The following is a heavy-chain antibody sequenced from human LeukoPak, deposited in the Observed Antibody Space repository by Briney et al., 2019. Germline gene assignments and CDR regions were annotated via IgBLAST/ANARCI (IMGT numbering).Heavy chain of an antibody. Sequence: PGGSLRLSCVASGLTFSNAWMSWVRQAPGKGLEWVGRIKSKAHGGTTDYAAPVKGRFTFSRDDSKNTLYLQMNSLKTEDTAVYYCTTDLYVKADSWGQGTLVTVSS. J-gene: IGHJ4*02. CDR1: GLTFSNAW. CDR2: IKSKAHGGTT. CDR3: TTDLYVKADS. V-gene: IGHV3-15*01. D-gene: IGHD3-10*02.